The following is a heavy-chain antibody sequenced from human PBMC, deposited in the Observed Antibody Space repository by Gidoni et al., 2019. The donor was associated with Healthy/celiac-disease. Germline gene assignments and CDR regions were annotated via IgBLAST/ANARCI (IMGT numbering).Heavy chain of an antibody. D-gene: IGHD3-22*01. V-gene: IGHV3-48*03. CDR3: ARELTYYYDSSGYQD. CDR1: GFTFSSYE. CDR2: ISSSGSTI. Sequence: EVQLVESGGGLVQPGGSLRLSCAASGFTFSSYEMNWVRQAPGKGLEWVSYISSSGSTIYYADSVKGRFTISRDNAKNSLYLQMNSLRAEDTAVYYCARELTYYYDSSGYQDWGQGTLVTVSS. J-gene: IGHJ4*02.